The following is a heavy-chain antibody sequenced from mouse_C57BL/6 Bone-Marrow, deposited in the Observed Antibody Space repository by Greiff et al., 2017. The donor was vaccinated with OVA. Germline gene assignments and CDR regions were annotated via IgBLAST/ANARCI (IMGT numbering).Heavy chain of an antibody. CDR2: INPYNGDT. D-gene: IGHD2-5*01. CDR3: ARYSNYNAMDY. CDR1: GYSFTGYF. Sequence: EVKLVESGPELVKPGDSVKISCKASGYSFTGYFMNWVMQSHGKSLEWIGRINPYNGDTFYNQKFKGKATLTVDKSSSTAHMELRSLTSEDSAVYYCARYSNYNAMDYWGQGTSVTVSS. V-gene: IGHV1-20*01. J-gene: IGHJ4*01.